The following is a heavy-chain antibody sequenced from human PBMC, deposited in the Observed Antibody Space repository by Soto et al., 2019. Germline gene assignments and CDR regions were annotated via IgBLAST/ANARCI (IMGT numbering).Heavy chain of an antibody. CDR2: INYSGST. J-gene: IGHJ5*02. D-gene: IGHD6-13*01. Sequence: SETPALTCAVYGGSFNSYYWSWIRQPPGKGLEWIGEINYSGSTNYNPSLKSRVTISVHTPPNQFSLKLRYVTAADTAVYYCARGHKQQLVRSGGWFDPWGQGTLVTV. CDR1: GGSFNSYY. V-gene: IGHV4-34*01. CDR3: ARGHKQQLVRSGGWFDP.